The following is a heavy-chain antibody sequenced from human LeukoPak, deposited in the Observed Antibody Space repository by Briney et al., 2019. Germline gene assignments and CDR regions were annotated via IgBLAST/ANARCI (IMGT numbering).Heavy chain of an antibody. CDR3: ARDRKGRITMVRGVILDYYYGMDV. Sequence: GASVKVSCKASGGTFSSYAISWVRQAPGQGLEWMGRIIPILGIANYAQKFQGRVTITADKSTSTAYMELSSLRSEDTAVYYCARDRKGRITMVRGVILDYYYGMDVWGQGTTVTVSS. V-gene: IGHV1-69*04. D-gene: IGHD3-10*01. CDR2: IIPILGIA. J-gene: IGHJ6*02. CDR1: GGTFSSYA.